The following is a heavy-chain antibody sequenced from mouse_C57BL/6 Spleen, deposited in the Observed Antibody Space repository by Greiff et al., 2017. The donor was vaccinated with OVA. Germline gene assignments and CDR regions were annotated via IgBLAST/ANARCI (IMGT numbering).Heavy chain of an antibody. CDR1: GYTFTDYN. J-gene: IGHJ1*03. V-gene: IGHV1-18*01. Sequence: EVQLQESGPELVKPGASVKIPCKASGYTFTDYNMDWVKQSHGKSLEWIGDINPNNGGTIYNQKFKGKATMTVDKSSSTAYMELRSLTSEDTAGYYCARGPYYYGSSPWWYFDVWGTGTTVTVSS. D-gene: IGHD1-1*01. CDR2: INPNNGGT. CDR3: ARGPYYYGSSPWWYFDV.